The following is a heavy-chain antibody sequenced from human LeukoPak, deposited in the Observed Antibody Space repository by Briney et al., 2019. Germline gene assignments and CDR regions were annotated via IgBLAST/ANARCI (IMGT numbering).Heavy chain of an antibody. V-gene: IGHV3-23*01. J-gene: IGHJ4*02. CDR1: GFTFSSYA. Sequence: GGSLRPSCAASGFTFSSYAMSWVRQAPGKGLEWVSAISGGGGSTYYTDSVKGRFTISRDNSKNTLYLQMNSLRAEDTAVYYCAKRPSIVGAYYFDYWGQGTLVTVSS. D-gene: IGHD1-26*01. CDR3: AKRPSIVGAYYFDY. CDR2: ISGGGGST.